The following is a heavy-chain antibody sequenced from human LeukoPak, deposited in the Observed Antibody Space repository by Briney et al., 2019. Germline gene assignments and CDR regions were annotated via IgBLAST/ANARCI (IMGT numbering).Heavy chain of an antibody. Sequence: PGGSLRLSCAASGFSFSSYSMNWVRQAPGKGLEWVSSISSTSSYIYYADSVKGRFTISRDNAKNSLYLQMNSLRADDTAVYYCARASSGWAADLYYFDYWGQGTLVTVSS. D-gene: IGHD6-19*01. CDR1: GFSFSSYS. CDR3: ARASSGWAADLYYFDY. V-gene: IGHV3-21*01. J-gene: IGHJ4*02. CDR2: ISSTSSYI.